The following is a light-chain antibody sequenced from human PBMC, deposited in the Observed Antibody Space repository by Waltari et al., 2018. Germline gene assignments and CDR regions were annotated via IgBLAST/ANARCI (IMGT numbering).Light chain of an antibody. J-gene: IGLJ3*02. CDR1: SSDVGGYNY. CDR3: CSYAGSYTWV. CDR2: DVT. V-gene: IGLV2-11*01. Sequence: QSALTQPHSVSGSPGQSVTISCTGTSSDVGGYNYVSWYQQLPGKAPKLMIYDVTKRPSGVPDRFSGSKSGNTASLTLSGLQAEDEADYYCCSYAGSYTWVFGGGTKLTVL.